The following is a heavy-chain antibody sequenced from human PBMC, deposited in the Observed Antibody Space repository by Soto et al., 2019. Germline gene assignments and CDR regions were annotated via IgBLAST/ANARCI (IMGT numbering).Heavy chain of an antibody. CDR3: ARDNGYGHFDS. CDR1: GASITSGRSY. Sequence: QVQLQESGPGLVKPSQTLSLTCTVSGASITSGRSYWSWIRQHPGKGLDWIGYMFYTGSTYYHPSLKSRVNISAEPSKNQFSLRLSSVTPADTAVYYCARDNGYGHFDSWGQGTLVTVSS. D-gene: IGHD5-12*01. CDR2: MFYTGST. J-gene: IGHJ4*02. V-gene: IGHV4-31*03.